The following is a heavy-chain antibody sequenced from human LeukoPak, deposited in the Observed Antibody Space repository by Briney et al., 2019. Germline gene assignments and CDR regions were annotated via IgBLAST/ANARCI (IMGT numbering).Heavy chain of an antibody. CDR3: ARVVDTGFDY. Sequence: PGGSLRLSCVASGFSFSTHNMNWVRQAPGQGLEWVSSIGRDSSYVYYADSLKGRFTISRDDAKNSLYLQMNNLRAEDTAVYYCARVVDTGFDYWGQGTLVTVSS. CDR2: IGRDSSYV. V-gene: IGHV3-21*01. CDR1: GFSFSTHN. J-gene: IGHJ4*02. D-gene: IGHD2-2*01.